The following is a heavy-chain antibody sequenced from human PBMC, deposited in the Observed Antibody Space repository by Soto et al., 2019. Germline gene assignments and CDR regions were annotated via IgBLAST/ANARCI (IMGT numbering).Heavy chain of an antibody. Sequence: ASVKVSCKASGYTFTSYGISWVRKAPGQGLEWMGWISAYNGNTNYAQKLQGRVTMTTDTSTSTAYMELRSLRSDDTAVYYCARVAAAGTFYWFDPWGQGTLVTVSS. CDR2: ISAYNGNT. J-gene: IGHJ5*02. CDR1: GYTFTSYG. V-gene: IGHV1-18*01. CDR3: ARVAAAGTFYWFDP. D-gene: IGHD6-13*01.